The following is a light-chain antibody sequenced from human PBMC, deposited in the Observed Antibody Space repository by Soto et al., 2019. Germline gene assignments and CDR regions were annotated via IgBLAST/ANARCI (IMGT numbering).Light chain of an antibody. CDR1: SSNIGSNL. J-gene: IGLJ1*01. CDR3: AAWDDSLNGGV. Sequence: QSVLTQPPSASGTPGQRVTISCSGSSSNIGSNLVNWYQRFPGTAPKLLIYNNNQRPSGVPGRFSGSKSGTSASLAVSGLQSEDEADYYCAAWDDSLNGGVFGTGTKVTVL. V-gene: IGLV1-44*01. CDR2: NNN.